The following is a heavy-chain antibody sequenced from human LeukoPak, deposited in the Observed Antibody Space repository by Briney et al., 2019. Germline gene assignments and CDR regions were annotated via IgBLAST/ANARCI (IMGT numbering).Heavy chain of an antibody. D-gene: IGHD4-17*01. CDR2: INHSGST. CDR3: AGSRSYTVTTSFWYFDL. J-gene: IGHJ2*01. Sequence: KPSETLSLTCTVYGGSFSGYYWSWIRQPPGKGLEWIGEINHSGSTNYNPSLKSRVTISVDTSKNQFSLKLSSVTAADTAVYYCAGSRSYTVTTSFWYFDLWGRGTLVTVSS. CDR1: GGSFSGYY. V-gene: IGHV4-34*01.